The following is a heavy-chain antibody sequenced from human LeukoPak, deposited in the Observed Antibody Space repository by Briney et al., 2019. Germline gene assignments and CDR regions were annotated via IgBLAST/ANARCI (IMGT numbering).Heavy chain of an antibody. Sequence: SETLSLTCTVSNGSISSYYWTWIRQPPGMGLEWIGRIYTSGSTNYNPSLKSRVTISVDKSKNQFSLNLNSVTAADTAVYYCARGDCSGGSCYSDYWGQGTLVIVSS. V-gene: IGHV4-4*07. CDR3: ARGDCSGGSCYSDY. CDR1: NGSISSYY. CDR2: IYTSGST. J-gene: IGHJ4*02. D-gene: IGHD2-15*01.